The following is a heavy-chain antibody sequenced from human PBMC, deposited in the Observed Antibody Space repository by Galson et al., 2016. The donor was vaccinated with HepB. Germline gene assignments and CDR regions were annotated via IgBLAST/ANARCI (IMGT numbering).Heavy chain of an antibody. CDR3: AKVRVVVSTKGAFDI. D-gene: IGHD2-15*01. V-gene: IGHV3-23*01. CDR2: FSGRDDST. CDR1: GFTFSNYA. Sequence: SLRLSCAASGFTFSNYAMNWVRQAPGKGLEWVSTFSGRDDSTYYADSLKGRFTISRDNSKNTLYLQMNSLTVEDTAISYCAKVRVVVSTKGAFDIWGQGTVVIVSS. J-gene: IGHJ3*02.